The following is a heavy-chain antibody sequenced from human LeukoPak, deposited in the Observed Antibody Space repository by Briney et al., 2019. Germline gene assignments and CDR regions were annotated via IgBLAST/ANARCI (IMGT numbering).Heavy chain of an antibody. V-gene: IGHV4-38-2*01. J-gene: IGHJ4*02. D-gene: IGHD2-21*02. CDR2: IYHSGTT. Sequence: SETLSLTCSVSGYSISSGYYWGWVRQSPGKGLEWIGSIYHSGTTYYSPSLKSRLSISVDTSKNQFSMTLRSVTAADTAVFYCARSPPTYCGGDCSGFDYWGQGSLVTVSS. CDR1: GYSISSGYY. CDR3: ARSPPTYCGGDCSGFDY.